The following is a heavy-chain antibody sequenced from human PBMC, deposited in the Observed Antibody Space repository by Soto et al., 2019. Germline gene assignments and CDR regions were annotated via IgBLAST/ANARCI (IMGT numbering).Heavy chain of an antibody. CDR3: ARVSYYDILTGYQPNWFDP. CDR2: IYYSGST. Sequence: SETLSLTCTVSGGSISSYYWSWIRQPPGKGLEWIGYIYYSGSTNYNPSLKSRVTISVDTSKNQFSLKLSSVTAADTAVYYCARVSYYDILTGYQPNWFDPWAQGTLVTVSS. V-gene: IGHV4-59*01. J-gene: IGHJ5*02. D-gene: IGHD3-9*01. CDR1: GGSISSYY.